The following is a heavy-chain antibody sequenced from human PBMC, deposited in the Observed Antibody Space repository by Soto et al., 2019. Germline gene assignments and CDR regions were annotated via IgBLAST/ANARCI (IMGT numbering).Heavy chain of an antibody. V-gene: IGHV3-7*04. Sequence: EVQLVESGGDLVQPGGSLRLSCAAYGSTFSSYWMSWVRQAPGKGLEWVANIKQDGSEKYYVDSVKGRFTISRDNARNSVYLQMNSLRAEDTAVYYCVRAIAAAGSYWGQGTLVTVSS. D-gene: IGHD6-13*01. J-gene: IGHJ4*02. CDR1: GSTFSSYW. CDR2: IKQDGSEK. CDR3: VRAIAAAGSY.